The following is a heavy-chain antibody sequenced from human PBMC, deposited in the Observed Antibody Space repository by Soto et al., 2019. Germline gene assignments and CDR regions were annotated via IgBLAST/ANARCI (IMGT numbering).Heavy chain of an antibody. CDR1: GYTFTSYG. V-gene: IGHV1-18*01. J-gene: IGHJ5*02. Sequence: ASVKVSCKASGYTFTSYGIIWVRQAPGQGLEWMGWISAYNGNTNYAQKLQGRVTMTTDTSTSTAYMELRSLRSDDTAVYYCARDRYYDFWSDLNWFDPWGQGTLVTVSS. CDR3: ARDRYYDFWSDLNWFDP. CDR2: ISAYNGNT. D-gene: IGHD3-3*01.